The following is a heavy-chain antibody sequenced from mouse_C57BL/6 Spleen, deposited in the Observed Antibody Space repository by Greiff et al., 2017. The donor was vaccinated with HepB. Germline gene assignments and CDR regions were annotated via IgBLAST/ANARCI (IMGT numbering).Heavy chain of an antibody. CDR2: IYPGDGDT. CDR3: ARSYGSILYFDY. Sequence: VQLQESGPELVKPGASVKISCKASGYAFSSSWMNWVKQRPGKGLEWIGRIYPGDGDTNYNGKFKGKATLTADKSSSTAYMQLSSLSSEDSAVYFCARSYGSILYFDYWGQGTTLTVSS. CDR1: GYAFSSSW. J-gene: IGHJ2*01. V-gene: IGHV1-82*01. D-gene: IGHD1-1*01.